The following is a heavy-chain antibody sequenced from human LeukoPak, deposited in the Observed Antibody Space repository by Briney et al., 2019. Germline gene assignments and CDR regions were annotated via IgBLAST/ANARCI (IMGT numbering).Heavy chain of an antibody. Sequence: PSETLSLTCTVSGGSISRNSWNWIRQSPGEGLEWIGYVDYSGSINYNPSLTSRVTISLDTSKNQFFLTLTSVTGADTAVYYCARGFNDIAVAAESAFDIWGQGTMVTVSS. CDR1: GGSISRNS. D-gene: IGHD6-19*01. V-gene: IGHV4-59*01. J-gene: IGHJ3*02. CDR2: VDYSGSI. CDR3: ARGFNDIAVAAESAFDI.